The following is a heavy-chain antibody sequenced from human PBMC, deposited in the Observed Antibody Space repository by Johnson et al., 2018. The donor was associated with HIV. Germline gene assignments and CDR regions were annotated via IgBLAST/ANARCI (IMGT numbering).Heavy chain of an antibody. V-gene: IGHV3-30*04. Sequence: QVQLVESGGGVVQPGRSLRLSCAASGFTFSSYAMHWVRQAPGKGLEWVAVISYDGRNKYYADSVTGRFTVSRDNAKNTLYLQMDSLGAEDSAVYYCAVVQWLPDDVFNIWGQGTMVTVSS. D-gene: IGHD3-22*01. J-gene: IGHJ3*02. CDR1: GFTFSSYA. CDR3: AVVQWLPDDVFNI. CDR2: ISYDGRNK.